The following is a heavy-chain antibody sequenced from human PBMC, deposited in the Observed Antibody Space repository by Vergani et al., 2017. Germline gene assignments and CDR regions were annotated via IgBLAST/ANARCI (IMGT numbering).Heavy chain of an antibody. CDR3: ASIAVAGRYDYYYGMDV. Sequence: QLQLQESGPGLVKPSETLSLTCTVSGGSISSSSYYWGWIRQPPGKGLEWIGSIYYSGSTYYNPSLKSRVTISVDTSKNQFSLKLSSVTAADTAVYYCASIAVAGRYDYYYGMDVWGQGP. CDR1: GGSISSSSYY. D-gene: IGHD6-19*01. V-gene: IGHV4-39*01. J-gene: IGHJ6*02. CDR2: IYYSGST.